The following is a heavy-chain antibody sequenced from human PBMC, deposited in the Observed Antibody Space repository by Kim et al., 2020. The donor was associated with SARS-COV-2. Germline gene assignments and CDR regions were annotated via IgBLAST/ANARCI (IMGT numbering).Heavy chain of an antibody. CDR3: ARDCSSTSCHEVGYYYYGMVV. D-gene: IGHD2-2*01. Sequence: SETLSLTCTVSGGSISSGGYYWSWIRQHPGKGLEWIGYIYYSGSTYYNPSLKSRVTISVDTSKNQFSLKLSSVTAADTAVYYCARDCSSTSCHEVGYYYYGMVVWGQGATVTVS. CDR1: GGSISSGGYY. V-gene: IGHV4-31*03. J-gene: IGHJ6*02. CDR2: IYYSGST.